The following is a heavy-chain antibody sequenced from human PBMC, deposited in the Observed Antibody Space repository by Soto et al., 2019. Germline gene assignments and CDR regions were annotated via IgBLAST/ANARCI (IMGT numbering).Heavy chain of an antibody. V-gene: IGHV3-7*05. CDR3: ARDASYRDSSFYYDVFYI. D-gene: IGHD3-22*01. CDR1: GFTFSYYW. J-gene: IGHJ3*02. Sequence: DVQLMESGGCLVQPGGSLRLSCAASGFTFSYYWMTWVRQAPGKGLEWVANIRRDGGEEHQVDSVKGRFSVSRGNAKESLYLQMNGLRIEDTAVYYCARDASYRDSSFYYDVFYIWGQGTMVTVSS. CDR2: IRRDGGEE.